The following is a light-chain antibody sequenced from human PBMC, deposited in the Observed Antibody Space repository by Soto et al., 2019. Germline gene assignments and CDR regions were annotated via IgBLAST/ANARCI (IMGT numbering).Light chain of an antibody. Sequence: DIQMTQSPSSLSASVGDTVTITCRASQGISNSLAWFQQKPGRVPQFLIYAASTLQPGVPPRFSGSGSGTDFTLTISSPQPEDVATYYCQNYNSAPLTFGPGTRVDIK. CDR2: AAS. CDR1: QGISNS. J-gene: IGKJ3*01. V-gene: IGKV1-27*01. CDR3: QNYNSAPLT.